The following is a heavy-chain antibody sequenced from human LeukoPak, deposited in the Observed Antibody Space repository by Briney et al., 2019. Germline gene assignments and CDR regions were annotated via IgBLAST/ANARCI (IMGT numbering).Heavy chain of an antibody. CDR1: GFTFSSYS. V-gene: IGHV3-48*01. CDR3: ASWGGITSGYGFDI. Sequence: GGSLRLSCAASGFTFSSYSMNWVRQAPGKGLEWVSYITSSSSTINYADSVKGRFTISRDNARNSLYLQMNSLRAEDTAVYFCASWGGITSGYGFDIWGQGTMVTVSS. J-gene: IGHJ3*02. CDR2: ITSSSSTI. D-gene: IGHD2-2*01.